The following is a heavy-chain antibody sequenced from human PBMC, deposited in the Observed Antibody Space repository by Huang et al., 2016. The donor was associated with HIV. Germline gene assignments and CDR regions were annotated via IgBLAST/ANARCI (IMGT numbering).Heavy chain of an antibody. D-gene: IGHD3-22*01. CDR2: ISGSGST. V-gene: IGHV4-34*01. CDR3: ARGARKMIDKIRAFDT. J-gene: IGHJ3*02. Sequence: QVQLQQWGAGLLKPSETLTLTCAFYSGSLSGYYWGWIRQSPGEGLEWIGEISGSGSTHYNPSLKSRVTILRDTSKNQFSLKLTSVTAADTAVYYCARGARKMIDKIRAFDTWGQGTMVTVSS. CDR1: SGSLSGYY.